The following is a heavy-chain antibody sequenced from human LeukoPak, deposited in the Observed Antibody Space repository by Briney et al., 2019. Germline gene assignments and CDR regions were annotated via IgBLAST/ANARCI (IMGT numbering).Heavy chain of an antibody. D-gene: IGHD6-13*01. V-gene: IGHV3-21*01. CDR3: AREMGSIAAAGHIDY. CDR1: GFTFSSYW. Sequence: MAGGSLRLSCAASGFTFSSYWMSWVRQAPGKGLEWVSSISSSSSYIYYADSVKGRFTISRDNAKNSLYLQMNSLRAEDTAVYYCAREMGSIAAAGHIDYWGQGTLVTVSS. CDR2: ISSSSSYI. J-gene: IGHJ4*02.